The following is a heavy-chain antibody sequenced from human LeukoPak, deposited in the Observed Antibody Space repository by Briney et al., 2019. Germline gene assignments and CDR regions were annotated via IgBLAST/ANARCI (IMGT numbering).Heavy chain of an antibody. CDR1: GFTFSSYA. V-gene: IGHV3-23*01. D-gene: IGHD6-19*01. J-gene: IGHJ4*02. CDR2: ISGSDGRT. Sequence: PGGSLRLSCAASGFTFSSYAMSWVRQAPGKGLEWLSVISGSDGRTYYADSVKGRFTISRDNSKNTLYLQMDSLRVDDTAIYYCAKSGEGIGWYGGYWGQGTLVTVSS. CDR3: AKSGEGIGWYGGY.